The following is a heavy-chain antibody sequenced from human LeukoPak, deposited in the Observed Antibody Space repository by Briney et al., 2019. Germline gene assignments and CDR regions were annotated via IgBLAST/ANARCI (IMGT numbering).Heavy chain of an antibody. CDR3: ARIKGRHCSSTSCYPVDY. CDR1: GFTFSSYS. V-gene: IGHV3-21*01. CDR2: ISSSSSYI. J-gene: IGHJ4*02. Sequence: PGGSLRLSCAASGFTFSSYSMNWVRQAPGKGLEWVSSISSSSSYIYYADSVKGRFTISRDNAKNSLYLQMNSLRAEDTAVYYCARIKGRHCSSTSCYPVDYWGQGTLVTVSS. D-gene: IGHD2-2*01.